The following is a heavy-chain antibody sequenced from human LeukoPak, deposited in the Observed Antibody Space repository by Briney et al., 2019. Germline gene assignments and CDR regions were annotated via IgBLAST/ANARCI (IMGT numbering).Heavy chain of an antibody. CDR3: ARGGGRFLGNWFDP. J-gene: IGHJ5*02. V-gene: IGHV1-8*03. D-gene: IGHD3-16*01. CDR1: GYTFTSYD. Sequence: ASVKVSCKASGYTFTSYDINWVRQATGQGLEWMGWMNPNSGNTGYAQKFQGRVTITRNTSISTAYMELSSLRSEDTAVYYCARGGGRFLGNWFDPWGQGTLVTVSS. CDR2: MNPNSGNT.